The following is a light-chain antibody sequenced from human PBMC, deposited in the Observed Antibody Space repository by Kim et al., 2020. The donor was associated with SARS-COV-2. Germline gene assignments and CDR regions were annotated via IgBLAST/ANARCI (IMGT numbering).Light chain of an antibody. J-gene: IGLJ3*02. V-gene: IGLV2-11*01. Sequence: QSVTMSCTGTSSCVDGYNFIPWYQQRPVKAPKLMIYDVSKRPSGVPDRFSGSKSGNTASLTISGLQAEDEADYYCCSYAGSYTWMFGGGTQLTVL. CDR3: CSYAGSYTWM. CDR1: SSCVDGYNF. CDR2: DVS.